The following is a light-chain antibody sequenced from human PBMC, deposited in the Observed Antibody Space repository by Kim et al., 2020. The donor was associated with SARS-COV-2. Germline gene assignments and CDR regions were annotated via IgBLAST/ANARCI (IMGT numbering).Light chain of an antibody. V-gene: IGKV1-39*01. CDR3: QQSYATPPT. J-gene: IGKJ2*01. Sequence: DIQMTQSPSSLSASVGDRVTMSCRASQSITTYLSWYQQKSGKAPKLLIYAASSLQSGVPSRFSGSGSGTDFTLTISSLQPDDFATYYCQQSYATPPTFGQGTKLEI. CDR1: QSITTY. CDR2: AAS.